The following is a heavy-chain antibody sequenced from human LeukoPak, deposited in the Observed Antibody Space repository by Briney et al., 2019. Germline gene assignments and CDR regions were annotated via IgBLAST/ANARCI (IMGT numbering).Heavy chain of an antibody. CDR1: GLTFSSYS. CDR2: ISSSSSYI. Sequence: GGSLRLSCAASGLTFSSYSMNWVRQAPGKGLEWVSSISSSSSYIYYADSVKGRFTISRDNAKNSLYLQMNSLTAEDTAMYYCARDWVAGVPFDAFDIWGQGTMVSVSS. D-gene: IGHD3-10*01. CDR3: ARDWVAGVPFDAFDI. J-gene: IGHJ3*02. V-gene: IGHV3-21*04.